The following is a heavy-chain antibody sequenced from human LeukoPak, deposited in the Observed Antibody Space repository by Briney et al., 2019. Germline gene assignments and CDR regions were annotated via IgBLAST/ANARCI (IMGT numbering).Heavy chain of an antibody. J-gene: IGHJ3*02. V-gene: IGHV3-11*01. Sequence: GETLTLSCTASGFTIGDYAMSWIRQPPGKGLEWVSYISSTGSTIYYADSVKGRFTISRDNARNSLYLQMNSLRAEDTAVYYCARARSSSGSPDAFDIWGQGTMVTVSS. CDR2: ISSTGSTI. D-gene: IGHD3-22*01. CDR1: GFTIGDYA. CDR3: ARARSSSGSPDAFDI.